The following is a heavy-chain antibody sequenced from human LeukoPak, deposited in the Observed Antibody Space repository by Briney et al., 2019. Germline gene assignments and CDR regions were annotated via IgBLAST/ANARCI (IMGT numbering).Heavy chain of an antibody. CDR1: GGSISSSSYY. J-gene: IGHJ4*02. Sequence: SETLSLTCTVSGGSISSSSYYWGWIRQPPGKGLEWIGSIYYSGSTYYNPSLKSRVTISVDTSKSQFSLKLSSVTAADTAVYYCARDLLGIAAAGTRGDYWGQGTLVTVSS. CDR3: ARDLLGIAAAGTRGDY. CDR2: IYYSGST. D-gene: IGHD6-13*01. V-gene: IGHV4-39*07.